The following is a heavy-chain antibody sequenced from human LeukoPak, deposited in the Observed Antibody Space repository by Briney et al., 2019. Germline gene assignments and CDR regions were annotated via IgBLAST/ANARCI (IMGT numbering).Heavy chain of an antibody. V-gene: IGHV3-21*01. CDR3: ARAETRIAVAGT. D-gene: IGHD6-19*01. Sequence: PGGSLRLSCAASGFTFSSYSMNWVRQAPGKGLEWVSSISSSSSYIYYADSVKGRFTISRDYAKNSLYLQMNSLRAEDTAVYYCARAETRIAVAGTWGQGTLVTVSS. CDR1: GFTFSSYS. CDR2: ISSSSSYI. J-gene: IGHJ4*02.